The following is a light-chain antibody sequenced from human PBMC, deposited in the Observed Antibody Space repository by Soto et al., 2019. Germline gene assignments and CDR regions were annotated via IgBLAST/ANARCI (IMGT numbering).Light chain of an antibody. CDR3: GTWDSSLSAGV. J-gene: IGLJ3*02. Sequence: QSVLTQPPSVSAAPGQEVTISCSGSSSNIRNNYVSWYQQLPGTAPKLLIYENNKRPSGIPDRFSGSKSGTSATLGITGLQTGDEADYYCGTWDSSLSAGVLGGGTKLTVL. CDR1: SSNIRNNY. CDR2: ENN. V-gene: IGLV1-51*02.